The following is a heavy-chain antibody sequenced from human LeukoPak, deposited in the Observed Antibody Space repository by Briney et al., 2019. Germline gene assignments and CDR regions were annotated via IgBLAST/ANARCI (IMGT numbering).Heavy chain of an antibody. CDR2: ISSSGSTI. V-gene: IGHV3-48*03. CDR3: ARAVYSGSST. D-gene: IGHD1-26*01. Sequence: GSLRLSCAASGFTFSSYERNWVRQAPGKGLEWVSYISSSGSTIYYADSVKGRFTISRDNAKNSLYLQMNSLRAEDTAVYYCARAVYSGSSTWGQGTLVTVSS. CDR1: GFTFSSYE. J-gene: IGHJ4*02.